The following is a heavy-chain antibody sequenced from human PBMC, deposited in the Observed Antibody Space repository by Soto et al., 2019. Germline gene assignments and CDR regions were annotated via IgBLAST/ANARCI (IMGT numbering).Heavy chain of an antibody. CDR1: RFTFSACA. CDR2: ISSDGSKK. Sequence: QVQLVESGGGVVQPGRSLRLSCAASRFTFSACAMHWVRQAPGKGLEWVAVISSDGSKKYYAESVRGRFTVSRDNSKNTLYLQMNSLKAEDTAVYHCARPYCTTAVCYLFLYGVDVWGQGTTVIVSS. J-gene: IGHJ6*02. CDR3: ARPYCTTAVCYLFLYGVDV. V-gene: IGHV3-30-3*01. D-gene: IGHD2-8*01.